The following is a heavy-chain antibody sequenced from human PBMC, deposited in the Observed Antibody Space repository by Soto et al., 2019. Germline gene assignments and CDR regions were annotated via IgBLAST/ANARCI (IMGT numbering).Heavy chain of an antibody. V-gene: IGHV3-74*01. J-gene: IGHJ4*02. CDR2: MNSDGSTT. CDR3: ATAEVDY. CDR1: GFTFANHW. Sequence: GGSLRLSCAVSGFTFANHWMHWVRQAPGKGLEWVSRMNSDGSTTDYADSVKGRFTVSRDNAKNTLYLQMNSLRAEDTAVYYCATAEVDYWGPGTLVTVS.